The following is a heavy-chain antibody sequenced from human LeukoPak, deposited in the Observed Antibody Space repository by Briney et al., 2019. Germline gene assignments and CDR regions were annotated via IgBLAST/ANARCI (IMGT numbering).Heavy chain of an antibody. Sequence: HGESLRISCKGSGYSFTSYWISWVRQMPGKGLEWMGRIDPSASYTNYSPSFQGHVTISADKSISTAYLQWSSLKASDTAMYYCARGGAVERYCSSTSCYWVDAFDIWGQGTMVTVSS. D-gene: IGHD2-2*01. J-gene: IGHJ3*02. CDR2: IDPSASYT. V-gene: IGHV5-10-1*01. CDR1: GYSFTSYW. CDR3: ARGGAVERYCSSTSCYWVDAFDI.